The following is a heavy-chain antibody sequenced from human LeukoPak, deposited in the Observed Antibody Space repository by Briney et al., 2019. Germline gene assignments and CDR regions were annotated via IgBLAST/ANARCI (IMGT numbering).Heavy chain of an antibody. CDR1: GYTFTSYG. J-gene: IGHJ4*02. CDR3: ARDKDGGYSYEE. Sequence: ASVKVSCKASGYTFTSYGISWVRQAPGQGLEWMGWISAYNGNTNYAQKFQGRVTITADKSTSTAYMELSSLRSEDTAVYYCARDKDGGYSYEEWGQGTLVTVSS. CDR2: ISAYNGNT. V-gene: IGHV1-18*01. D-gene: IGHD5-18*01.